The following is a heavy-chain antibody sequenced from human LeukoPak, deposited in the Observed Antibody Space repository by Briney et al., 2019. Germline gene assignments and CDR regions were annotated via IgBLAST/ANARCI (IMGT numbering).Heavy chain of an antibody. Sequence: PGGSLRLSCAASGLTFSSYGMHWVRQAPGKGLEWVALIRYDGSNKYYADSVQGRFTISRDNSKNTVYLQMNSLRAEDTAVYYCAKDLVAVATHTPIDYWGQGTLVTVSS. CDR1: GLTFSSYG. D-gene: IGHD6-19*01. CDR3: AKDLVAVATHTPIDY. J-gene: IGHJ4*02. V-gene: IGHV3-30*02. CDR2: IRYDGSNK.